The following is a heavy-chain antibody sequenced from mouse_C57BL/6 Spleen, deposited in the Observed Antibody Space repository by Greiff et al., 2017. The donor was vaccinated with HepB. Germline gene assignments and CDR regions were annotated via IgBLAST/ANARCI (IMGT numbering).Heavy chain of an antibody. V-gene: IGHV1-82*01. J-gene: IGHJ2*01. CDR3: ARDGYSYYFDY. CDR1: GYAFSSSW. Sequence: VHLVESGPELVKPGASVKISCKASGYAFSSSWMNWVKQRPGKGLEWIGRIYPGDGDTNYNGKFKGKATLTADKSSSTAYMQLSSLTSEDSAVYFCARDGYSYYFDYWGQGTTLTVSS. D-gene: IGHD2-3*01. CDR2: IYPGDGDT.